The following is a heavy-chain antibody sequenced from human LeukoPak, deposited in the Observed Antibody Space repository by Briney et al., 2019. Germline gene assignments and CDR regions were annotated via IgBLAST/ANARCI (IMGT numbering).Heavy chain of an antibody. CDR1: GGAFSSYG. D-gene: IGHD6-13*01. Sequence: ASVKVSCKASGGAFSSYGISWVRQAPGQGLEWMGWISAYNGNTNYAQKLQGRVTMTTDTSTSTAYMELRSLRSDDTAVYYCARVQIAAAGKEAPLGGWGQGTLVTVSS. CDR3: ARVQIAAAGKEAPLGG. CDR2: ISAYNGNT. V-gene: IGHV1-18*01. J-gene: IGHJ4*02.